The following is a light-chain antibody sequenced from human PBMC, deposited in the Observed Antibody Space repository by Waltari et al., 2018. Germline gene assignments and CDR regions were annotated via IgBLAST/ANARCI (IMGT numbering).Light chain of an antibody. J-gene: IGKJ4*01. Sequence: EIVLTQSPATLSLSPGESVTLSCRASQSLGIQLAWYQQRPGQAPRLLIADASYRAPGIPARFSGSGSGTDFTLTISSLEPEDIGIYYCQQRDSWPLTFGGGTKVEFK. CDR2: DAS. V-gene: IGKV3-11*01. CDR3: QQRDSWPLT. CDR1: QSLGIQ.